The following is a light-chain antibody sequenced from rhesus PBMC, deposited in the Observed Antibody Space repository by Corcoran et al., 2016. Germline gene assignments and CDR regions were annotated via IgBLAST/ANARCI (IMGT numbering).Light chain of an antibody. V-gene: IGKV2-64*01. CDR3: MQGTHWPLT. J-gene: IGKJ4*01. CDR1: QSLLHSNGNTY. CDR2: KVS. Sequence: DVVMTQSPLSLPVTPGQPASISCRSSQSLLHSNGNTYLSWFLQKPGQPPRRLIYKVSNRDSGVPDRFSGRGAGTDFTLKISRVEAEDVGVYYCMQGTHWPLTFGGGTKVEIK.